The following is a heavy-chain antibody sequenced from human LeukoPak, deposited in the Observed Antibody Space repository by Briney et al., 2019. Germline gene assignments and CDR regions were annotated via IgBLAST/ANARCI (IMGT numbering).Heavy chain of an antibody. J-gene: IGHJ4*02. Sequence: GGSLRLSCVAFGFTFNSFWMHWVRQAPGKGLVWVSDMNEYATTRRYADAVKARFTISRDNAKNTLYLQMNNLRAEDTAMYFCARGGVNPVDHWGQGTLVTVSS. CDR2: MNEYATTR. V-gene: IGHV3-74*01. CDR1: GFTFNSFW. D-gene: IGHD1-14*01. CDR3: ARGGVNPVDH.